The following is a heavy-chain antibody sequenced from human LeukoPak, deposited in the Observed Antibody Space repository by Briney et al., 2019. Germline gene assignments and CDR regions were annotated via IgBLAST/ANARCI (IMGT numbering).Heavy chain of an antibody. Sequence: GRSLRLSCAASGFTFSTDFIHWVRQAPGKGLEWVAVIASDGSHTFYVESVKGRFTISRDNSKNTLYLQMNSLRAEDTAVYFCARERQDTIVHSGAFDIWGQGTMVTVSS. CDR1: GFTFSTDF. CDR2: IASDGSHT. V-gene: IGHV3-30-3*01. D-gene: IGHD3-10*01. J-gene: IGHJ3*02. CDR3: ARERQDTIVHSGAFDI.